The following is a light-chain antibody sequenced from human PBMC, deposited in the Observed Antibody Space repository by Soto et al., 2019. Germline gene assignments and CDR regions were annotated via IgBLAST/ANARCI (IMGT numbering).Light chain of an antibody. J-gene: IGKJ5*01. V-gene: IGKV1D-12*01. CDR1: QGLSSW. CDR2: TGS. CDR3: QQSNSFPIT. Sequence: DIQMTQSPSSVSASVGDRVTITCRASQGLSSWLAWYQQKPGKAPKLQIYTGSSLQSGVSSRFSGSGGGTDFTLTISSLQPEDSATYYCQQSNSFPITFGQGTLLEIK.